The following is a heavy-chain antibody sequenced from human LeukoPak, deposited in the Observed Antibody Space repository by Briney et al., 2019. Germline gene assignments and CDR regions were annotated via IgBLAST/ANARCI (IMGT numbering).Heavy chain of an antibody. J-gene: IGHJ5*02. CDR1: GYSINNYW. V-gene: IGHV5-51*01. CDR3: ARQEYCSGGSCYTWFDP. D-gene: IGHD2-15*01. Sequence: GDSLKIYCKGSGYSINNYWIGWVRQMPGKGLEWMGIIYPADSDIRYSPSFQGQVTISADKSISTAYLQWSSLKASDTAMYYCARQEYCSGGSCYTWFDPWGQGTLVTVSS. CDR2: IYPADSDI.